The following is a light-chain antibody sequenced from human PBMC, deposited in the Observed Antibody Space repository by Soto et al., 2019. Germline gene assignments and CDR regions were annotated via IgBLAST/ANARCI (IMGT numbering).Light chain of an antibody. J-gene: IGKJ2*01. CDR2: GAS. CDR1: QSVSSN. Sequence: ELVMTQSPATLSVSPGEGATVSCRASQSVSSNLAWYQLKPGQAPRLLIYGASTRATGIPARFSGSGSGTEFTLTICSLQSEDFAVYDCQQYNNWPSMTFGQGTKLEIK. CDR3: QQYNNWPSMT. V-gene: IGKV3-15*01.